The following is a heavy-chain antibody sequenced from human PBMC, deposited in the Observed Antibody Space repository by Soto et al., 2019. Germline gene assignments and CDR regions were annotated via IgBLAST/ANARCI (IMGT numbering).Heavy chain of an antibody. CDR1: GGSFIGYY. D-gene: IGHD3-3*01. CDR2: INHSGST. V-gene: IGHV4-34*01. J-gene: IGHJ6*02. Sequence: SETLSLTCAVYGGSFIGYYCIFVRQPPGKWLEWIGEINHSGSTNYNPSLKSRVTISVDTSKNQFSLKLSSVTAADTAVYYCARGNDFWSGYYADYYYYGMDVWGQGTTVTVSS. CDR3: ARGNDFWSGYYADYYYYGMDV.